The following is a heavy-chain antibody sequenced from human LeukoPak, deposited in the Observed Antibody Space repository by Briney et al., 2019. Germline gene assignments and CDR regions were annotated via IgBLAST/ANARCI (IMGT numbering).Heavy chain of an antibody. D-gene: IGHD2-15*01. J-gene: IGHJ4*02. Sequence: SETLSLTCTVSGGSISSYYWSWIRQPPGKGLEWIGYIYYSGSTNYNPSLKSRVTISVDTSKNQFSLKLSSVTAADTAVYYCARREKVVAARGLFDYWGQGTLVTVSS. CDR1: GGSISSYY. CDR2: IYYSGST. CDR3: ARREKVVAARGLFDY. V-gene: IGHV4-59*12.